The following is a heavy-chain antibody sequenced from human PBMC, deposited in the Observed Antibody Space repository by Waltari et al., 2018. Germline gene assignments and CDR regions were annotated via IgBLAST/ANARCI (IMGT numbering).Heavy chain of an antibody. D-gene: IGHD2-2*01. CDR2: IWDDGSNK. CDR3: ARVVVVPAARANAFDI. Sequence: QVQLVESGGGVVQPGRSLRLSCAASGFTFSSYGMHWVRQAPGKGLEWVAVIWDDGSNKYYADSVKGRFTISRDNSKNTLYLQMNSLRAEDTAMYYCARVVVVPAARANAFDIWGQGTMVTVSS. CDR1: GFTFSSYG. J-gene: IGHJ3*02. V-gene: IGHV3-33*08.